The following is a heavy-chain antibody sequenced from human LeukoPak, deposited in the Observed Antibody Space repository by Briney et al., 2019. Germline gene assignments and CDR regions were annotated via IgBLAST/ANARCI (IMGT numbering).Heavy chain of an antibody. CDR1: GYTFTNYD. CDR3: ARTQQLVLRSPLDP. J-gene: IGHJ5*02. D-gene: IGHD6-13*01. V-gene: IGHV1-8*03. Sequence: PGASVKVSCKASGYTFTNYDIHWVRQATGQGLEWMGWMNPYSGNTGYAQNFQGRITITRNTSISTAYMELSSLRSEDTAVYYCARTQQLVLRSPLDPWGQGTLVTVSS. CDR2: MNPYSGNT.